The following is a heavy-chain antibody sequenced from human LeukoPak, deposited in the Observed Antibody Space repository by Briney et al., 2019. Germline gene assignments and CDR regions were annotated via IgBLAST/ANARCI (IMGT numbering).Heavy chain of an antibody. CDR1: GYTLTSNY. CDR2: INPSGGST. Sequence: ASVKVSCKASGYTLTSNYIHWERQAPGQGLEWMGLINPSGGSTTYAQKFQGRVTMTRDTSTSTVYMELTSLRSEDTAVYYCAKGRSDFFAYYYYLDVWGKGTTVTVSS. J-gene: IGHJ6*03. V-gene: IGHV1-46*03. CDR3: AKGRSDFFAYYYYLDV. D-gene: IGHD2-21*02.